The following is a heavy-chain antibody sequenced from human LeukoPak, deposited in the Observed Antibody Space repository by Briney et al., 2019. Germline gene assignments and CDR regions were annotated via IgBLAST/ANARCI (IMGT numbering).Heavy chain of an antibody. D-gene: IGHD1-26*01. CDR2: INSDGSST. CDR1: GFTFSSYW. Sequence: GGSLRLSCAASGFTFSSYWMHWVRQAPGKGLVWVSRINSDGSSTSYADSVKGRFTISRDNAKNTLHLQMNSLRAEDTAVYYCATPRGSGSYLAFDYWGQGTLVTVSS. J-gene: IGHJ4*02. CDR3: ATPRGSGSYLAFDY. V-gene: IGHV3-74*01.